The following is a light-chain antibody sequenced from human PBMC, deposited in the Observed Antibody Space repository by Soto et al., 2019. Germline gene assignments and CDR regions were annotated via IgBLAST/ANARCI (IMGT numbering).Light chain of an antibody. Sequence: EIVMTQSPATLSVSPGERATRSCRASQSVSSNLAWYQQKPGQAPRLLIYGASTRATGIPARFSGSGSGTEFTLTISSLQSEDIAVYYCQQYNNWPFPSWTFGQGTKVEIK. CDR1: QSVSSN. CDR3: QQYNNWPFPSWT. V-gene: IGKV3-15*01. CDR2: GAS. J-gene: IGKJ1*01.